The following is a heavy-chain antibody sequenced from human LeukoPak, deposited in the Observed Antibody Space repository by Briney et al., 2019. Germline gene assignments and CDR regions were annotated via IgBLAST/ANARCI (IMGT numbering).Heavy chain of an antibody. CDR3: AKDFRFDY. V-gene: IGHV3-30*18. CDR2: ISYDGSNK. Sequence: GRSLRLSCAASGFTFSRYGMHWVRQAPGKGLEWVAVISYDGSNKYYADSVKGRFTISRDNSKNTLYLQMNSLRAEDTAVYYCAKDFRFDYWGQGTLVTVSS. CDR1: GFTFSRYG. J-gene: IGHJ4*02.